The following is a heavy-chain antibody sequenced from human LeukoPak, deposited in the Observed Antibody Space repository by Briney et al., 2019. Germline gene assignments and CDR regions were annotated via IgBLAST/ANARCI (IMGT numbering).Heavy chain of an antibody. CDR3: AKVVSSGWYDY. Sequence: GGSLRLSCAASGFTFSSYGMHWVRQAPGKGLEWVAFIRYDGSKKYYADSVKGRFTISRDNSKNTLSLQMSSLRAEDTAVYYCAKVVSSGWYDYWGQGTLVTVSS. CDR2: IRYDGSKK. J-gene: IGHJ4*02. CDR1: GFTFSSYG. V-gene: IGHV3-30*02. D-gene: IGHD6-19*01.